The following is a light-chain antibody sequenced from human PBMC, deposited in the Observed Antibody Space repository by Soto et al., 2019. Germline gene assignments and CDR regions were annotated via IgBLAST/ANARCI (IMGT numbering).Light chain of an antibody. CDR1: SSDVGGYNY. J-gene: IGLJ1*01. Sequence: QSALTQPASVSGSPGQSITISCTGTSSDVGGYNYVSWFQQYPGKAPRLLIYQVSYRPSGVSNRFSGSKSGNTASLTISGLQAEDEADYYCSSYTSSSSPYVFGVGTKVTVL. CDR2: QVS. V-gene: IGLV2-14*01. CDR3: SSYTSSSSPYV.